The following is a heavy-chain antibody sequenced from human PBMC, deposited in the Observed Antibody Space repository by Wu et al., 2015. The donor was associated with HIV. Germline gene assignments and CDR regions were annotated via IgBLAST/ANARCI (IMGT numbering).Heavy chain of an antibody. CDR1: GYIFTNFD. V-gene: IGHV1-18*01. CDR2: ISPFNGNT. J-gene: IGHJ3*02. D-gene: IGHD3-16*01. CDR3: ASVENYDERIQAFDI. Sequence: QMVQSGTEMKKSGASVKVSCKASGYIFTNFDITWVRQAPGQGLEWIGWISPFNGNTRYSPKVQARLTLATDTSTSTAYMELRSLRSDDTAVYYCASVENYDERIQAFDIWGQGTMVIVSS.